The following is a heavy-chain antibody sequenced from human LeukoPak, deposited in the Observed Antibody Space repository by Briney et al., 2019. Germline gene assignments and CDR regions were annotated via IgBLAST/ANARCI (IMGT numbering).Heavy chain of an antibody. D-gene: IGHD3-3*01. V-gene: IGHV3-74*01. CDR3: AKGGRRFLDYYFDY. Sequence: PGGSLRLSCAASGFTFSGYWMHWVRQAPGKGLVWVSCIEGDGSTTRYADSVKGRFTISRDNAKNTLFLEMNSLRAEDTAVYYCAKGGRRFLDYYFDYWGQGTLVTVSS. CDR1: GFTFSGYW. CDR2: IEGDGSTT. J-gene: IGHJ4*02.